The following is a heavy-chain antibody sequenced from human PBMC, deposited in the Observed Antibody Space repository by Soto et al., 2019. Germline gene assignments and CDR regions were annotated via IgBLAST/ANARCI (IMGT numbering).Heavy chain of an antibody. CDR1: GYTFTGYY. CDR2: INPNSGGT. CDR3: ATPLWFGETAFDI. D-gene: IGHD3-10*01. Sequence: ASVKVSCKASGYTFTGYYMHRVRQAPGQGLEWMGWINPNSGGTNYAQKFQGRVTMTRDTSISTAYMELSRLRSDDTAVYYCATPLWFGETAFDIWGQGTMVTVSS. J-gene: IGHJ3*02. V-gene: IGHV1-2*02.